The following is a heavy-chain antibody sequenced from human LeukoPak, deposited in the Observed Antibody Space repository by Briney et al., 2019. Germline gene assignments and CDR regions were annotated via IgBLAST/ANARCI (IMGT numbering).Heavy chain of an antibody. CDR2: ISRRDDYT. CDR3: ANDYRSGSFHDF. D-gene: IGHD3-10*01. Sequence: GGSLRLSCAASGXAFSSYAMSWVRQPPGKGLEWVSVISRRDDYTYYADSVKGRFTISRDNSKNTLYLRMNTLRAEDTAVYYCANDYRSGSFHDFWGQGTLVTVSS. J-gene: IGHJ4*02. V-gene: IGHV3-23*01. CDR1: GXAFSSYA.